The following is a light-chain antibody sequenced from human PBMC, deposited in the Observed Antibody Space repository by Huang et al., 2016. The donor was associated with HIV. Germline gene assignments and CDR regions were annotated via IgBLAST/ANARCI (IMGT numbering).Light chain of an antibody. CDR3: QQYNNWPSA. J-gene: IGKJ4*01. CDR2: DAS. CDR1: QKVSTN. V-gene: IGKV3-15*01. Sequence: ERVMTQSPVTLSVSPGKRATLFCRAGQKVSTNLAWYQQQLGQAPRLLYEDASTRAAGIPARFSGSGSGTEFTLTSSSLQSEDLAVYYCQQYNNWPSAFGGGTKLEIK.